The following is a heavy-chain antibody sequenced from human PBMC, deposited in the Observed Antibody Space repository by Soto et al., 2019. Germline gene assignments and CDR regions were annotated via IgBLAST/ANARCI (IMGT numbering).Heavy chain of an antibody. V-gene: IGHV3-30*18. D-gene: IGHD6-19*01. Sequence: GGSLRLSCAASGFTFSSYGMHWVRQAPGKGLEWVAVISYDGSNKYYADSVKGRFTISRDNSKNTLYLQMNSLRAEDTAVYYCAKDRGGAVAKYYFDYWGQGTLVTVSS. CDR2: ISYDGSNK. CDR1: GFTFSSYG. CDR3: AKDRGGAVAKYYFDY. J-gene: IGHJ4*02.